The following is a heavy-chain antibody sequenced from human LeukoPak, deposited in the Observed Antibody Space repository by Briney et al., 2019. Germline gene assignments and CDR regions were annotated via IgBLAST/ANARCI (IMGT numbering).Heavy chain of an antibody. D-gene: IGHD3-16*01. CDR3: TKNGFYAFDY. Sequence: GGSLALSCAASGFTFSYYEMNWVRQAPGKGLEWISFISHSGTNPYYADSVKGRFTISRDNAKNSLYLQMSSLRAEDTALYYCTKNGFYAFDYWGHGALVTVSS. CDR1: GFTFSYYE. V-gene: IGHV3-48*03. CDR2: ISHSGTNP. J-gene: IGHJ4*01.